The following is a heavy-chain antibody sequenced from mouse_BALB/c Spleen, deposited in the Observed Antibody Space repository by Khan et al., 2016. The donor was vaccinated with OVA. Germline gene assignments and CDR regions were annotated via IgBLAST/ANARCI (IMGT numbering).Heavy chain of an antibody. CDR2: ISYSGNT. Sequence: EVQLQESGPGLVKPSQSLSLTCTVTGYSITSDYAWNWIRQFPGNKLEWMGFISYSGNTNYNPSLKSRISITRDTTKNQFFLQLNSVTIEDTATYYCARVYGGDFDYWGQSTTLTVSS. CDR1: GYSITSDYA. V-gene: IGHV3-2*02. D-gene: IGHD1-1*01. CDR3: ARVYGGDFDY. J-gene: IGHJ2*01.